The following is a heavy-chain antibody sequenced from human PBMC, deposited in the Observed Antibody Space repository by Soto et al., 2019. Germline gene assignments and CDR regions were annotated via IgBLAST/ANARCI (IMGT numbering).Heavy chain of an antibody. CDR1: GASINSNNYY. V-gene: IGHV4-39*02. Sequence: KPXETRSLACPVSGASINSNNYYWAWIRQPPGKGLAWIASIYYDWITYYNPSLKSRVSISVDTSKNHFSLKLSSATAADTAVYYCAKVVVAATRHTDFDSWGQGTLVTV. CDR2: IYYDWIT. J-gene: IGHJ4*02. D-gene: IGHD2-15*01. CDR3: AKVVVAATRHTDFDS.